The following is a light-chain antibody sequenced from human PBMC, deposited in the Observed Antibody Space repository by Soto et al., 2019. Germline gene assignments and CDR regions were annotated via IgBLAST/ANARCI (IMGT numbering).Light chain of an antibody. Sequence: QLVLTQPASVSGSPGQSITISCTGTSSDVGGYDYVSWYQQHPGKAPKLMIYEVSNRSSGVSNRFSGSKSANTASLTISGLQAEDEADYYCSSYTSRSTRVFGGGTKVTVL. CDR2: EVS. J-gene: IGLJ3*02. CDR1: SSDVGGYDY. V-gene: IGLV2-14*01. CDR3: SSYTSRSTRV.